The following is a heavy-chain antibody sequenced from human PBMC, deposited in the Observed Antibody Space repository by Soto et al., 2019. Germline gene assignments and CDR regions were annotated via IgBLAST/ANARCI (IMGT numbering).Heavy chain of an antibody. D-gene: IGHD6-6*01. Sequence: QVQLVQSGAEVKKPGSSVKVSCKASGGTFSSYAISWVRQAPGQGLEWMGGIIPIFGTANYAQKFQGRVTITAYESTSTAYMELSSLRSEDTAVYYCARDYSEYSSSPYGIDVWGQGTTVTVSS. J-gene: IGHJ6*02. V-gene: IGHV1-69*12. CDR2: IIPIFGTA. CDR3: ARDYSEYSSSPYGIDV. CDR1: GGTFSSYA.